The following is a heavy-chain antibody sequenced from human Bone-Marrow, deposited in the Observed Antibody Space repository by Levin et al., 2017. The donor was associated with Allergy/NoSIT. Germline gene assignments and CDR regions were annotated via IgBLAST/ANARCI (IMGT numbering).Heavy chain of an antibody. D-gene: IGHD6-19*01. Sequence: GGSLRLSCAVSGLTFSSYSMSWVRQAPGKGLEWVSYITCTSSTIYYADSVKGRFTISRDNARNSLYLQMNSLRDEDTAVYYCASGYSSGWYGIDYWGQGTLVTVAS. CDR2: ITCTSSTI. J-gene: IGHJ4*02. V-gene: IGHV3-48*02. CDR1: GLTFSSYS. CDR3: ASGYSSGWYGIDY.